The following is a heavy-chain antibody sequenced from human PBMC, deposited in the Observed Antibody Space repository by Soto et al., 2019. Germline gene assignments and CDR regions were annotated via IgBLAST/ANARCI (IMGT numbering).Heavy chain of an antibody. D-gene: IGHD4-4*01. CDR2: ISGSGGST. Sequence: GGSLRLSCAASGFTFSSYAMSWVRQAPGKGLEWVSAISGSGGSTYYADSVKGRFTISXXXXXXTXYXQXXXLGAXDTAVYYCAKVWVTTRLQSDYWGQGTLVTVSS. CDR3: AKVWVTTRLQSDY. V-gene: IGHV3-23*01. J-gene: IGHJ4*02. CDR1: GFTFSSYA.